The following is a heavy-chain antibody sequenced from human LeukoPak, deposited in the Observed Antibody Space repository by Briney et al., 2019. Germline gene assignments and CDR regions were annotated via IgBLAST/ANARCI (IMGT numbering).Heavy chain of an antibody. J-gene: IGHJ4*02. CDR3: AKGSGGSCFDY. V-gene: IGHV3-23*01. CDR1: GFTFSSYA. D-gene: IGHD3-3*01. Sequence: PGGSLRLSCAASGFTFSSYAMSWVRQAPGKGLEWVSGISGSGVTTSYADSVRGRFTISRDNSNCTLYLQMNSLRAEDTAVYFCAKGSGGSCFDYWGQGTLVTASS. CDR2: ISGSGVTT.